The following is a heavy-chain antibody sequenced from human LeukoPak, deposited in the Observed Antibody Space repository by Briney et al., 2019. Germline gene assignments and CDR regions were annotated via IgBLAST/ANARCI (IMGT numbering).Heavy chain of an antibody. D-gene: IGHD5-18*01. CDR1: GFSFIGSE. Sequence: GGSLRLSCAASGFSFIGSEIHWVRQASGKGLEWVGRIRTKGNLYATAFAGSVKGRFTISRDDSKSTAYLQMNSLRTEDTAVCFCARLSPAFGYSYGYLGSWGQGTLVTVSS. CDR2: IRTKGNLYAT. J-gene: IGHJ4*02. V-gene: IGHV3-73*01. CDR3: ARLSPAFGYSYGYLGS.